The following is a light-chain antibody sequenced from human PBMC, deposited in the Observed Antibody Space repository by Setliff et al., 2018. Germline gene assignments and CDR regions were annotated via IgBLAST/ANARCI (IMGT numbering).Light chain of an antibody. Sequence: QSVLTQPPSASGSPGQSVTISCTGTTSDVGAYNYVSWYQQQPGKAPKVILYDFKTRPSGVSDRFSGSKSGNTASLTISGLQAEDEADYYCCSYAGGSAFAFGTGTKVTVL. J-gene: IGLJ1*01. CDR3: CSYAGGSAFA. CDR2: DFK. V-gene: IGLV2-8*01. CDR1: TSDVGAYNY.